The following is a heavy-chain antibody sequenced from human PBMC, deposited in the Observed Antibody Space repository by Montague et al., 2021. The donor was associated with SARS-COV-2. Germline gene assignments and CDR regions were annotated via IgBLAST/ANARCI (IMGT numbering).Heavy chain of an antibody. D-gene: IGHD4-17*01. CDR3: ARDYGDYSYYYGLDV. CDR2: IYSSGGT. Sequence: TLSLTCTVSGGSIRSGSYYWSWIRQPAGKGLEWIGRIYSSGGTNYNPSLKSRVTMSVDTSKNQFSLKVSSVTASDTAVYYCARDYGDYSYYYGLDVWGQGTLVTVSS. V-gene: IGHV4-61*02. CDR1: GGSIRSGSYY. J-gene: IGHJ6*02.